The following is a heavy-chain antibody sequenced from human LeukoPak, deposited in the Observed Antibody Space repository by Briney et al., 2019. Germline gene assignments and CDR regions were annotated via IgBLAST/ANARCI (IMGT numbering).Heavy chain of an antibody. CDR3: AREISDYDHLTGYRAYFFDY. Sequence: ASVKVSCKASGYTFTSYDINWVRQATGQGLEWMGWMNPNSGDTRYAQKFQGRVTITRNASLSTAYMELSSLRSEDTAVYYCAREISDYDHLTGYRAYFFDYWGQGTLVTVSS. CDR1: GYTFTSYD. D-gene: IGHD3-9*01. V-gene: IGHV1-8*03. CDR2: MNPNSGDT. J-gene: IGHJ4*02.